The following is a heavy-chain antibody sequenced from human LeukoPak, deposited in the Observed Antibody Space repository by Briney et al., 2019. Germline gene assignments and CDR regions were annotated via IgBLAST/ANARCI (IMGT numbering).Heavy chain of an antibody. D-gene: IGHD2-15*01. CDR3: AKARYCSGGSCFPQLTPDY. V-gene: IGHV3-23*01. Sequence: PGGSLRLSYAATGFTFSTYAMSSVRQAPGKGLEWVSAISGSGGSTYYADSVKGRFTISRDNSKNTLYLQMNRLRAEDTAVYYCAKARYCSGGSCFPQLTPDYWGQGTLVTVFS. CDR2: ISGSGGST. J-gene: IGHJ4*02. CDR1: GFTFSTYA.